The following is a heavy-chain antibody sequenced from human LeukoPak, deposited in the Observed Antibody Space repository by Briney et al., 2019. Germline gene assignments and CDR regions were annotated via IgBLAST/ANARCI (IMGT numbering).Heavy chain of an antibody. J-gene: IGHJ5*02. CDR2: ISSSSSYI. CDR1: GFTFSSYS. D-gene: IGHD4-17*01. CDR3: ARDPRGSTTVPYNWFDP. V-gene: IGHV3-21*01. Sequence: GGSLRLSCAASGFTFSSYSMNWVRQAPGKGLEWVSSISSSSSYIYYADSVKGRFTISRDNAKNSLYLQMNSLRAEDTAVYYCARDPRGSTTVPYNWFDPWGQGALVTVSS.